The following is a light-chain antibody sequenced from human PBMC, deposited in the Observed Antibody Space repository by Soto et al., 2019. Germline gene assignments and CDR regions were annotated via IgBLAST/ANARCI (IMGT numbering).Light chain of an antibody. V-gene: IGLV2-14*01. J-gene: IGLJ1*01. CDR3: SSYSRSGTLRYV. CDR1: SSDVGYYNY. Sequence: QSVLTQPASVSGSPGQSITISFTGTSSDVGYYNYVSWFQQYPGKAPKVIIYQVSNRPSGVSNRFSGSKSGNTASLTISGLQAEDEADYYCSSYSRSGTLRYVFGIGTKV. CDR2: QVS.